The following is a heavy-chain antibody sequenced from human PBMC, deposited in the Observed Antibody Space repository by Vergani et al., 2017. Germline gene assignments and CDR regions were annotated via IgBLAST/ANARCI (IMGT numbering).Heavy chain of an antibody. CDR2: VSFRWDT. CDR1: GASVNSYY. V-gene: IGHV4-59*02. Sequence: QVKLQESGPGLVKPSETLSLTCTVSGASVNSYYWSWIRHPPGKGLGWLGYVSFRWDTLYVPSVKGRMTQSLNTSSNQFSLTLTSVTAAETAGFYCASDTHSGQRAVRWGEGILVTVTS. CDR3: ASDTHSGQRAVR. D-gene: IGHD6-19*01. J-gene: IGHJ4*02.